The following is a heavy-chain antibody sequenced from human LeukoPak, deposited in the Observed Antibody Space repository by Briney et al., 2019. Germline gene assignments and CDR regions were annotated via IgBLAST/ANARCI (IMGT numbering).Heavy chain of an antibody. Sequence: GGSLRLSCAASGFTFSSNAMSWVRQAPGKGLEWVSAISGSGGSTYYADSVKGRFTISRDNSKNTLYLQMNSLRAEDTAVYYCAKDTNYYDSSGYYLTFDYWGQGTLVTVSS. CDR2: ISGSGGST. V-gene: IGHV3-23*01. D-gene: IGHD3-22*01. J-gene: IGHJ4*02. CDR1: GFTFSSNA. CDR3: AKDTNYYDSSGYYLTFDY.